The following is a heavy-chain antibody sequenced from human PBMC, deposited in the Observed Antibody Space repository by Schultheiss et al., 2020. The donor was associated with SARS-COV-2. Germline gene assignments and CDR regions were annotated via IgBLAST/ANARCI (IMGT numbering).Heavy chain of an antibody. CDR2: INPNSGGT. CDR1: GYTFTGYY. Sequence: GESLKISCKASGYTFTGYYMHWVRQAPGQGLEWMGRINPNSGGTNYAQKLQGRVTMTTDTSTSTAYMELRSLRSDDTAVYYCARGSGPDVDIWGQGTMVTVSS. CDR3: ARGSGPDVDI. J-gene: IGHJ3*02. D-gene: IGHD3-10*01. V-gene: IGHV1-2*06.